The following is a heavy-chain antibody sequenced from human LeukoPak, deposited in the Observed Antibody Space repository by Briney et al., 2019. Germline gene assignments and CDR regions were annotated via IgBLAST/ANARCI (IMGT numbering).Heavy chain of an antibody. CDR2: ISSDGSNK. CDR3: VSQSSSWYHFDY. J-gene: IGHJ4*02. Sequence: XXSLRLSCAVSGFSFSSYSMHWVRQAPGKGLEWAAVISSDGSNKYYADSVRGRFTISRDNSKNTLYMQMNSLRAEDTAVYYCVSQSSSWYHFDYWGQGTLVTVSS. V-gene: IGHV3-30-3*01. D-gene: IGHD6-13*01. CDR1: GFSFSSYS.